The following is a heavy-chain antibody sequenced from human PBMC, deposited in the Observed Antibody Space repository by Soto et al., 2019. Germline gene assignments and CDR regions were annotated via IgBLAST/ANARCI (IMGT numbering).Heavy chain of an antibody. V-gene: IGHV4-34*01. D-gene: IGHD3-9*01. CDR3: ARGRRGDILTGYYRHYYYYYGMDV. Sequence: PSETLSLTCAVYGGSFSGYYWSWIRQPPGNGLEWIGEINHSGSTNYNPSLKSRVTISVDTSKNQFSLKLSSVTAADTAVYYCARGRRGDILTGYYRHYYYYYGMDVWGQGTTVTVSS. CDR1: GGSFSGYY. J-gene: IGHJ6*02. CDR2: INHSGST.